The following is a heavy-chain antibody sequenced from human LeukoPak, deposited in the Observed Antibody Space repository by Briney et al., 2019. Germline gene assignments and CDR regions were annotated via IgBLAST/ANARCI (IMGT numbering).Heavy chain of an antibody. CDR3: ARGKMAMGRVFYGMDV. Sequence: PGGSLRLSCAASGFTFGSYDMHWVRQATGKGLEWVSAIGTAGDTYYPGSVKGRFTISRENAKNSLYLQMNSLRAGDMAVYYCARGKMAMGRVFYGMDVWGQGTTVTVSS. CDR1: GFTFGSYD. CDR2: IGTAGDT. J-gene: IGHJ6*02. D-gene: IGHD6-6*01. V-gene: IGHV3-13*01.